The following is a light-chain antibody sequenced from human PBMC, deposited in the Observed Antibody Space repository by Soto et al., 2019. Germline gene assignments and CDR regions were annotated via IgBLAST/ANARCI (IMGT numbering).Light chain of an antibody. CDR2: GAS. CDR1: QSVRGN. CDR3: QHLNSYPIT. Sequence: EIVRTQSPATRSVSPGERATLSCRASQSVRGNLAWYQQRPGQSPRLLIYGASSRATGIPARFSGSGSGTDFTLTISSLQPEDFATYYCQHLNSYPITFGQGTRLEI. V-gene: IGKV3-15*01. J-gene: IGKJ5*01.